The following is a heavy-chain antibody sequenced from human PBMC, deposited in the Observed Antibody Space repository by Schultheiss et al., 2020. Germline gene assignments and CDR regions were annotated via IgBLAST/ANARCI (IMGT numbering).Heavy chain of an antibody. J-gene: IGHJ4*02. CDR2: ISSSSSYI. Sequence: GESLKISCAASGFTFSSYAMSWVRQAPGKGLEWVSSISSSSSYIYYADSVKGRFTISRDNAKNSLYLQMNSLRAEDTAVYYCARDLDDSSYDYWGQGTLVTVSS. D-gene: IGHD6-6*01. CDR3: ARDLDDSSYDY. CDR1: GFTFSSYA. V-gene: IGHV3-21*01.